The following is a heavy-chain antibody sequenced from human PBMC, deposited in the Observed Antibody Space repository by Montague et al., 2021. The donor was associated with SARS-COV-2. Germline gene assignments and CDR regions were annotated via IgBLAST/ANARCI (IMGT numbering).Heavy chain of an antibody. CDR3: ARGSGWMGNAFDI. D-gene: IGHD6-19*01. CDR2: IYSSGST. CDR1: GGPISSFY. J-gene: IGHJ3*02. Sequence: SETLSLTCTISGGPISSFYWSWIRQPPGKGLEWIGYIYSSGSTNYNPSLKSRVTISVDTSKNQFSLKLSSVTAADTAVYYCARGSGWMGNAFDIWGQGTMVTVSS. V-gene: IGHV4-59*01.